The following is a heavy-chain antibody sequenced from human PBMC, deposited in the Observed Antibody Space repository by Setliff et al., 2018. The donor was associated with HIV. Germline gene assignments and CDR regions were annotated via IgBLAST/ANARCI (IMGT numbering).Heavy chain of an antibody. Sequence: ASVKVSCKASGYTFTSYILHWVRQAAGQGLEWMGRINRDNGGIDYAQNFQGRVTMTRDTSINAAYMELRGLRSDDTAVYYCARNFGLSPSGKYYYYYGMDIWGQGTTVTVSS. V-gene: IGHV1-2*06. CDR1: GYTFTSYI. D-gene: IGHD3-10*01. CDR3: ARNFGLSPSGKYYYYYGMDI. CDR2: INRDNGGI. J-gene: IGHJ6*02.